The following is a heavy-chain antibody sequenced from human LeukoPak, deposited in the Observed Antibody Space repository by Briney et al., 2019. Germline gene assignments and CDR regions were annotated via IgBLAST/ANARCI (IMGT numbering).Heavy chain of an antibody. CDR1: GFTFSSYS. CDR3: ASSSSGWYTLSSFDY. Sequence: PGGSLRLSCAASGFTFSSYSLNWVRQAPGKGLEWVSSISDNSVYIHYADSVKGRFTISRDNAKNSLYLQMNSLRAEDTAVYYCASSSSGWYTLSSFDYWGQGTLVTASS. D-gene: IGHD6-19*01. V-gene: IGHV3-21*01. J-gene: IGHJ4*02. CDR2: ISDNSVYI.